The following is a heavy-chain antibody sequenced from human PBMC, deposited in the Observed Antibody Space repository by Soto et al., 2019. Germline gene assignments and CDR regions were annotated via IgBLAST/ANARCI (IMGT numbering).Heavy chain of an antibody. D-gene: IGHD6-13*01. V-gene: IGHV1-46*01. CDR1: GYTFTSFY. CDR2: INPSGGIT. CDR3: ASSPAFSSSWYGIPPDPSHGMDV. Sequence: QMQLVQSGAEVKRPGASVRVSCKSSGYTFTSFYIHWVRQAPGQGLEWMGIINPSGGITNFAQRCQGRVTMTRDMSTNTQYMQLSSLKSDDTAVNYCASSPAFSSSWYGIPPDPSHGMDVWGQGTTVTVS. J-gene: IGHJ6*02.